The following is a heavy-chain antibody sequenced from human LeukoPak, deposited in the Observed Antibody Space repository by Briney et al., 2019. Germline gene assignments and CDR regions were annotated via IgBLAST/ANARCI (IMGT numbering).Heavy chain of an antibody. J-gene: IGHJ6*02. D-gene: IGHD6-13*01. CDR1: GYSFTSYW. V-gene: IGHV5-51*01. Sequence: GESLKISCKGSGYSFTSYWIGWVRQMPGKGLEWMGIIYPGDSDTRYSPSFQGQVTISADKSISTAYLQWSSLKASDTAMYYCARISGSWLGVDYYYGMDVWGQGTTVTVSS. CDR2: IYPGDSDT. CDR3: ARISGSWLGVDYYYGMDV.